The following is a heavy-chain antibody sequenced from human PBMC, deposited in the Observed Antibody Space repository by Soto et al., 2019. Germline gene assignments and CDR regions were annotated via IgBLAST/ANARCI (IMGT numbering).Heavy chain of an antibody. CDR3: ARVDSSGWYSSKGTSYFDY. CDR1: GFTFSSYG. Sequence: GGSLRLSCAASGFTFSSYGMHWVRQAPGKGLEWVAVIWYDGSNKYYADSVKGRFTISRDNSKNTLYLQMNSLRAEDTAVYYCARVDSSGWYSSKGTSYFDYWGQGTLVTVSS. CDR2: IWYDGSNK. D-gene: IGHD6-19*01. V-gene: IGHV3-33*01. J-gene: IGHJ4*02.